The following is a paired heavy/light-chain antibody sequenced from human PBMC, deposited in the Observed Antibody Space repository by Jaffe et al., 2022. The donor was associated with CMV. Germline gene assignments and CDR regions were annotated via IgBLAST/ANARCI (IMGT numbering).Light chain of an antibody. CDR2: SNN. V-gene: IGLV1-44*01. CDR3: AAWDDSLNGWV. Sequence: QSVLTQPPSASGTPGQRVTISCSGSSSNIGSNTVNWYQQLPGTAPKLRIYSNNQRPSGVPDRFSGSKSGTSASLAISGVQSEDEADYYCAAWDDSLNGWVFGGGTKLTVL. J-gene: IGLJ3*02. CDR1: SSNIGSNT.
Heavy chain of an antibody. J-gene: IGHJ3*02. Sequence: EVQLVESGGGLVKSGGSLRLSCAASGFTFSTYTMNWVRQAPGKGLEWVSSIGDSSSSIYYADSVKGRFTISRDNARDSLYLQMNSLRAEDTAVYYCARAYSTRGAFDIWGLGTMVTVSS. CDR2: IGDSSSSI. D-gene: IGHD6-13*01. V-gene: IGHV3-21*01. CDR3: ARAYSTRGAFDI. CDR1: GFTFSTYT.